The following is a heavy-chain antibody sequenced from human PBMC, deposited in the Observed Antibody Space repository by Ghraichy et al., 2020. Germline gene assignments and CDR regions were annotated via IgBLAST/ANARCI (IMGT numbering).Heavy chain of an antibody. D-gene: IGHD4-17*01. CDR1: GLTFSNAW. V-gene: IGHV3-15*07. CDR3: TTDRWNGGDYAY. Sequence: GSLRLSCAVSGLTFSNAWMNWVCQAPGKGLEWVGRMISKTDGGTTDYAAPVKGRFIISRDDSEDTLYLQMNSLKTEDTAMYYCTTDRWNGGDYAYWGPGTLVTVSS. CDR2: MISKTDGGTT. J-gene: IGHJ4*02.